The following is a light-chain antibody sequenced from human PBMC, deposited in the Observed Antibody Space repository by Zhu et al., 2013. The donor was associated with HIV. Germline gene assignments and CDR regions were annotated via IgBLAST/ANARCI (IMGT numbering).Light chain of an antibody. V-gene: IGKV3-20*01. CDR2: ATS. Sequence: EIVLTQSPGTLSLSPGERATLSCRASQSISSTYLAWYQQKPGQAPRLLIYATSSRSTGIPDRFSGSGSGTDFTLSLSRLEPEDFAVYYCQQYGDSPWTFGQGTRV. CDR3: QQYGDSPWT. CDR1: QSISSTY. J-gene: IGKJ1*01.